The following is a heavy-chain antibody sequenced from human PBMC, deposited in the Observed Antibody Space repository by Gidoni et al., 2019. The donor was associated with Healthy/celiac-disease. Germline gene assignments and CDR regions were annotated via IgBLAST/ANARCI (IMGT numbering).Heavy chain of an antibody. V-gene: IGHV3-30*01. J-gene: IGHJ4*02. CDR1: GFTFSSYA. CDR2: ISYEGSNK. Sequence: QVQLVESGGGVVQPGRSLRLSCAASGFTFSSYAMHWVRQAPGKGLEWVAVISYEGSNKYYADSVKGRFTISRDNSKNTLYLQMNSLRAEDTAVYYCAREGTIFGVVIPFDYWGQGTLVTVSS. CDR3: AREGTIFGVVIPFDY. D-gene: IGHD3-3*01.